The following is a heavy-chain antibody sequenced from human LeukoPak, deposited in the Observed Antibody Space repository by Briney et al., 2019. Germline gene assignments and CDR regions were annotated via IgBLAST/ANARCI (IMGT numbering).Heavy chain of an antibody. CDR1: GFTFTGYY. V-gene: IGHV3-11*04. Sequence: PGGSLRLSCAASGFTFTGYYMTWIRQAPGEGLEWVSYISSSGTTIYYADSVKGRFTVSRDNAKNSLYLQMNSLRAEDTAVYYCARAEGSDYYYYYMDVWGKGTTVTVSS. J-gene: IGHJ6*03. CDR2: ISSSGTTI. CDR3: ARAEGSDYYYYYMDV.